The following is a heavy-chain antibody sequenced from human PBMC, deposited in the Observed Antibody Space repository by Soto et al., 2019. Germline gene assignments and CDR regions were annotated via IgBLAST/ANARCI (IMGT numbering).Heavy chain of an antibody. V-gene: IGHV3-30*18. Sequence: HPGGSLRLSCAASGFTFSSYGMHWVRQAPGKGLEWVAVISYDGSNKYYADSVKGRFTISRDNSKNTLYLQMNSLRAEDTAVYYCAKDFSDGRLYYYYGMDVWGQGTTVTVSS. CDR2: ISYDGSNK. D-gene: IGHD6-25*01. CDR1: GFTFSSYG. CDR3: AKDFSDGRLYYYYGMDV. J-gene: IGHJ6*02.